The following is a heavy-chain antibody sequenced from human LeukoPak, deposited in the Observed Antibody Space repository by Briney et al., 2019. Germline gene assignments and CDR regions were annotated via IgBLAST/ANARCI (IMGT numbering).Heavy chain of an antibody. Sequence: PGGSLRLSCAASGFTFSSYEMNWVRQAPGKGLEWVANIKQDGSEKYYVDSVKGRFTISRDNAKNSLYLQMNSLRAEDTAVYYCAREEDSGYYLYFDYWGQGTLVTVSS. D-gene: IGHD3-22*01. CDR1: GFTFSSYE. J-gene: IGHJ4*02. CDR3: AREEDSGYYLYFDY. CDR2: IKQDGSEK. V-gene: IGHV3-7*01.